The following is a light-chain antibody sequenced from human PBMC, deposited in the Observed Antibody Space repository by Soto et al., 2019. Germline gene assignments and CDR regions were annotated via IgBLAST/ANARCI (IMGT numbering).Light chain of an antibody. CDR1: QGISSY. J-gene: IGKJ4*01. Sequence: EIQLTQSPSFLSASVGDRVTITCRASQGISSYLAWFQQKPGKAPKVLIYAASILQGGVPSRFSGSGSGTEFTLTISSLQPEDFATYYWQQLNSYPLTFGGGTKVEIK. V-gene: IGKV1-9*01. CDR3: QQLNSYPLT. CDR2: AAS.